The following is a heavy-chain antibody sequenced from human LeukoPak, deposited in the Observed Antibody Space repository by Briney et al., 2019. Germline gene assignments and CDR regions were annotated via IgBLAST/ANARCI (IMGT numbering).Heavy chain of an antibody. V-gene: IGHV3-30*18. J-gene: IGHJ4*02. CDR3: VKEYHSRGFGAYFDY. Sequence: TGGSLRLSCTASKFTFSHYGMQWVRQAPGKGLEWVAVISSDGSIKVYADSVKGRFTLSRDNSINTVDLQMNSLRAEDTAVYYCVKEYHSRGFGAYFDYWGKGTLVTVSS. CDR2: ISSDGSIK. D-gene: IGHD3-3*01. CDR1: KFTFSHYG.